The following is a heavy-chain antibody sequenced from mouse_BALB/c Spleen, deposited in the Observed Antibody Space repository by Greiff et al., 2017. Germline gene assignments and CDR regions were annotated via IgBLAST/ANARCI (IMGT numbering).Heavy chain of an antibody. Sequence: ESGPGLVKPSQSLSLTCSVTGYSITSGYYWNWIRQFPGNKLEWMGYISYDGSNNYNPSLKNRISITRDTSKNQFFLKLNSVTTEDTATYYCARGPYGNFFAYWGQGTLVTVSA. J-gene: IGHJ3*01. CDR3: ARGPYGNFFAY. V-gene: IGHV3-6*02. CDR2: ISYDGSN. D-gene: IGHD2-10*02. CDR1: GYSITSGYY.